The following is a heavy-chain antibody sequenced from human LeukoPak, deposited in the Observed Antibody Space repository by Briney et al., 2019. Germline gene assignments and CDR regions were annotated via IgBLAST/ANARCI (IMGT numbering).Heavy chain of an antibody. CDR1: GGSFSGYY. Sequence: SETLSLTCAVYGGSFSGYYWSWVRQPPGKGLEWIGEINHSGSTNYNPSLKSRVTISVDTSKNQFSLKLSSVTAADTAVYYCAREDITMVRGVTPYFDYWGQGTLVTVSS. CDR2: INHSGST. CDR3: AREDITMVRGVTPYFDY. J-gene: IGHJ4*02. D-gene: IGHD3-10*01. V-gene: IGHV4-34*01.